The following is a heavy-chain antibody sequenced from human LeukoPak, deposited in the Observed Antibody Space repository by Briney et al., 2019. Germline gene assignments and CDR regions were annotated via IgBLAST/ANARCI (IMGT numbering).Heavy chain of an antibody. D-gene: IGHD2-2*01. CDR3: AKARYCSSTSCYDPFDY. V-gene: IGHV3-9*01. J-gene: IGHJ4*02. CDR2: ISWNSGSI. CDR1: GFTFDDYA. Sequence: GRSLRLSCAASGFTFDDYAMRWVRQAPGKGLEWVSGISWNSGSIGYADSVKGRFTISRDNAKNFLYLQMNSLRAEDTALYYCAKARYCSSTSCYDPFDYWGQGTLVTVSS.